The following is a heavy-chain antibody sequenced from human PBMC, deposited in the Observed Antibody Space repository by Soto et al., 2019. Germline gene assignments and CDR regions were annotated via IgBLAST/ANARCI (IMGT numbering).Heavy chain of an antibody. D-gene: IGHD3-16*02. CDR1: GFTFSSYS. J-gene: IGHJ4*02. Sequence: GGSLRLSCAASGFTFSSYSMNWVRQAPGKGLEWVPSISSSSSYIYYADSVKGRFTISRDNAKNSLYLQMNSLRAEDTAVYYCARGIDDYIWGSYQSDYWGQGTLVTVSS. CDR3: ARGIDDYIWGSYQSDY. CDR2: ISSSSSYI. V-gene: IGHV3-21*01.